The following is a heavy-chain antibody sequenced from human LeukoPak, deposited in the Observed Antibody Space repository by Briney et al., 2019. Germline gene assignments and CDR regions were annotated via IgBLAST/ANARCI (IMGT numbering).Heavy chain of an antibody. Sequence: ASVKVSCKASGYTFTSYGISWVRQAPGQGLEWMGWISAYNGNTNYAQKLQGRVTMTTDTSTSTAYMELRSLRSDDTAVYYCARVSVRYDSSGLFDCWGQGTLVTVSS. J-gene: IGHJ4*02. CDR2: ISAYNGNT. CDR1: GYTFTSYG. D-gene: IGHD3-22*01. CDR3: ARVSVRYDSSGLFDC. V-gene: IGHV1-18*01.